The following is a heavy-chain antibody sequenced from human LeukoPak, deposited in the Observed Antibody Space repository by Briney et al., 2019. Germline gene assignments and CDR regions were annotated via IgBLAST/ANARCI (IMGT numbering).Heavy chain of an antibody. CDR3: ARSEPFGELPGPRFDP. CDR1: GFTFSDHY. V-gene: IGHV3-72*01. D-gene: IGHD3-10*01. J-gene: IGHJ5*02. CDR2: TRTKAKDYTT. Sequence: GGSLRLSCATSGFTFSDHYMDWVRQAPGKGLEWVARTRTKAKDYTTEYAASVKGRFTVSRDESMHSLYLQMNSLKTDDTAVYYCARSEPFGELPGPRFDPWGQGTLVTVSS.